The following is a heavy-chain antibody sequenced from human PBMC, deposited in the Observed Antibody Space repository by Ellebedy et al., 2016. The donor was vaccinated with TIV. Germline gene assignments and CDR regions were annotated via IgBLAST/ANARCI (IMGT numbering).Heavy chain of an antibody. CDR3: AKDRDDDGDFVFDS. CDR2: ISRLDDST. J-gene: IGHJ4*02. CDR1: GFIFRNYV. D-gene: IGHD4-17*01. Sequence: GESLKISXSASGFIFRNYVMSWVRQAPGKGLKWVSGISRLDDSTYYADSVKGRLTISRDNPKNTVYLQMNNLRAEDTGVYHCAKDRDDDGDFVFDSWGQGTLVIVS. V-gene: IGHV3-23*01.